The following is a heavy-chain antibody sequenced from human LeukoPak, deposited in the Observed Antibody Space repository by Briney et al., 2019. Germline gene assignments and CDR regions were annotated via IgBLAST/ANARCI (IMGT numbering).Heavy chain of an antibody. Sequence: SEPLSLTCTVSGPSIISDSNYQAWVHQPPGKGLQWIGSIYHTGSTFYNPSLMSRVSISIDSSKNQFSLKLSSVTVADTALYYCARDISISWFYSWGQGTLVSVSS. CDR2: IYHTGST. CDR1: GPSIISDSNY. D-gene: IGHD3-3*02. CDR3: ARDISISWFYS. V-gene: IGHV4-39*07. J-gene: IGHJ5*01.